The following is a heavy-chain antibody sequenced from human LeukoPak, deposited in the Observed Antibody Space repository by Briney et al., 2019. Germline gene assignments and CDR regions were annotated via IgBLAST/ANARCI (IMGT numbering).Heavy chain of an antibody. J-gene: IGHJ4*02. Sequence: PGRSLRLSCAASGFTFSSYAMHWVRQAPGKGLEWVAVISYDGSNKYYADSVKGRFTISRDNSKNTLYLQMNSLRAEDTAVYYCARVGITMVRGVPAPIDYGGQGTLVTVSA. V-gene: IGHV3-30*04. CDR3: ARVGITMVRGVPAPIDY. CDR2: ISYDGSNK. CDR1: GFTFSSYA. D-gene: IGHD3-10*01.